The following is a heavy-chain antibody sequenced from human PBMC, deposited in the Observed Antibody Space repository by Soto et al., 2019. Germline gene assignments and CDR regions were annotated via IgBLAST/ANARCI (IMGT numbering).Heavy chain of an antibody. Sequence: QITLKESGPTLVKATQTLTLTCSFSGFSLRNTEESVSWIRQPPGKALEWLGITYWDDEKRYSPSVKSRLTITKDTSKNHVVLMMTNLDPMDTGTYYCAHRHYKWNDWDCFDSWGQGTLVTVSS. CDR2: TYWDDEK. V-gene: IGHV2-5*02. CDR1: GFSLRNTEES. D-gene: IGHD1-20*01. J-gene: IGHJ5*01. CDR3: AHRHYKWNDWDCFDS.